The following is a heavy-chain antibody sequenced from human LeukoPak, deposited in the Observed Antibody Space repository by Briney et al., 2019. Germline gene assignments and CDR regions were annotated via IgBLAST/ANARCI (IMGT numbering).Heavy chain of an antibody. CDR2: INTNTGNP. Sequence: GASVKVSCKASGYTFTSYAMNWVRQAPGQGLEWMGWINTNTGNPTYAQGFTGRFVFSLDTSVSTAYLQISSLKAEDTAVYYCARGIPQLVRSWFGWIRLYWFDPWGQGTLVTVSS. CDR1: GYTFTSYA. CDR3: ARGIPQLVRSWFGWIRLYWFDP. J-gene: IGHJ5*02. D-gene: IGHD6-13*01. V-gene: IGHV7-4-1*02.